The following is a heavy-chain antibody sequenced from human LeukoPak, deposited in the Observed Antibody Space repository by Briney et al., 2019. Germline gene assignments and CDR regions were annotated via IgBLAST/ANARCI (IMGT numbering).Heavy chain of an antibody. CDR2: ITNGGST. J-gene: IGHJ6*03. Sequence: GGSLRLSCAASGFTFDDYTMHWVRQAPGKGLEWVSGITNGGSTYYGDSVKGRFTISRDNSKNTLYLQMNSLRAEDTAVYYCAREYMDVWGKGTTVSISS. CDR3: AREYMDV. V-gene: IGHV3-23*01. CDR1: GFTFDDYT.